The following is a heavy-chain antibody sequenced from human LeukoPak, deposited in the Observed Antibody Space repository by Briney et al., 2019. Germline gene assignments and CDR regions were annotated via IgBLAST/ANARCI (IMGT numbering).Heavy chain of an antibody. V-gene: IGHV1-8*01. CDR3: ARARGPYYNWFDP. CDR1: GYTFTSYD. Sequence: ASVNVSCKASGYTFTSYDINWVRQATGQGLEWMGWMNPNSGNTGYAQKFQGRVTMTRNTSISTAYMELSSLRSEDTAVYYCARARGPYYNWFDPWGQGTLVTVSS. CDR2: MNPNSGNT. J-gene: IGHJ5*02. D-gene: IGHD2-21*01.